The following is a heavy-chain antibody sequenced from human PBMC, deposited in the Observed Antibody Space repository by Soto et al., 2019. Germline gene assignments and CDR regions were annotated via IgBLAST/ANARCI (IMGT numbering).Heavy chain of an antibody. Sequence: EVQLFESGGGLVQPGGSLRLSCAASGFTFSTYAMGWVRQAPGKGLELVSAISGSGSTTHYADAVKGRFTISRDSAKNTLYLQMNSLRAEDTAVYYCAKDRDFWGGYYKHRGFDHWGQGPLVTVSS. CDR3: AKDRDFWGGYYKHRGFDH. D-gene: IGHD3-3*01. CDR1: GFTFSTYA. CDR2: ISGSGSTT. J-gene: IGHJ4*02. V-gene: IGHV3-23*01.